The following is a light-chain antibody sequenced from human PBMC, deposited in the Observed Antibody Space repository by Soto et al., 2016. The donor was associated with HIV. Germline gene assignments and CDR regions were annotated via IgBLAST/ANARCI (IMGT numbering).Light chain of an antibody. J-gene: IGLJ3*02. Sequence: SYDLTQPPSXSVSPGQTAIITCSGDKLGDKYVCWYQQKPGQSPVLVIYQDTKRPSGIPERFSGSNSGNTATLTISGTQAMDEADYYCQAWDSTTGVFGGGTKLTVL. CDR3: QAWDSTTGV. CDR1: KLGDKY. V-gene: IGLV3-1*01. CDR2: QDT.